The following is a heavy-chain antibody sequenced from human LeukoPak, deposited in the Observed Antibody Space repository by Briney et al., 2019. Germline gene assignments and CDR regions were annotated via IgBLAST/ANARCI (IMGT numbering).Heavy chain of an antibody. V-gene: IGHV3-66*01. D-gene: IGHD2-2*03. CDR1: GFTVGTNY. CDR2: MYNDANHGST. CDR3: ARENGYCSTTGCPSGY. J-gene: IGHJ4*02. Sequence: GGSLRLSCAASGFTVGTNYMSWVRQAPGKGLECVAVMYNDANHGSTYYADSVKGRFTISRDNFKNTLYLQMNTLRAEDTAVYYCARENGYCSTTGCPSGYWGRGTLVTVSS.